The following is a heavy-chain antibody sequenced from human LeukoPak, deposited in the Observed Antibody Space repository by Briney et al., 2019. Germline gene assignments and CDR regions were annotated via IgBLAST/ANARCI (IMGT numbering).Heavy chain of an antibody. J-gene: IGHJ4*02. D-gene: IGHD6-13*01. V-gene: IGHV3-21*01. CDR2: ISSSSSYI. CDR1: GFTFSRFA. Sequence: GGSLRLSCEISGFTFSRFAMNWVRQAPGKGLEWVSSISSSSSYIYYADSVKGRFTISRDNAKNSLYLQMNSLRAEDTAVYYCARDRSYSSSWYGGYWGQGTLVTVSS. CDR3: ARDRSYSSSWYGGY.